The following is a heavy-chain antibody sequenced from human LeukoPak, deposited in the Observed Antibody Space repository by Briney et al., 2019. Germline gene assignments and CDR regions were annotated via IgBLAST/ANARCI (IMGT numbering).Heavy chain of an antibody. CDR2: IKQDGSEK. CDR1: GFSFSNYG. D-gene: IGHD2-15*01. V-gene: IGHV3-7*01. J-gene: IGHJ4*02. CDR3: ARWSGGRRYFDY. Sequence: GGSLRLSCAASGFSFSNYGMSWVRQAPGKGLEWVANIKQDGSEKYYVDSVKGRFAISRDNAKNSLYLQMNSLRAEDTAVYYCARWSGGRRYFDYWGQGTLVTVSS.